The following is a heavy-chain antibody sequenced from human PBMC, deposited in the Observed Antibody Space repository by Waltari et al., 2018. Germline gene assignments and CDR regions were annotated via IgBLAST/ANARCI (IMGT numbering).Heavy chain of an antibody. V-gene: IGHV4-39*01. Sequence: QLQLQASGPGPVKPSETLSLPCSVYGGSIDTPKHYWSWIRQPPGQGLEWIGTISYAGTTYTNPSLRSRLTMSRDTSKNQLSLTLGSTTAADTAVYYCATYIGASVGTAAFDVWGQGTMVTVSS. CDR3: ATYIGASVGTAAFDV. CDR1: GGSIDTPKHY. D-gene: IGHD5-12*01. CDR2: ISYAGTT. J-gene: IGHJ3*01.